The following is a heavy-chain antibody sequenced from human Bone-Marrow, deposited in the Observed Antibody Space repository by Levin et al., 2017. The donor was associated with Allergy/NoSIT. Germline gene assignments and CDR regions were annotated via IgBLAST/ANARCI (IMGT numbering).Heavy chain of an antibody. Sequence: LAGGSLRLSCTSSGFSFDDYAMNWFRQAPGKGLEWLGFIRSKSYGGTTEYAASLRGRFFISRDDSKSIAYLQMNNLKTEDTAVYYCTRDLGRDLYDEDYWGQGTLVTVSS. V-gene: IGHV3-49*03. CDR1: GFSFDDYA. CDR3: TRDLGRDLYDEDY. J-gene: IGHJ4*02. CDR2: IRSKSYGGTT. D-gene: IGHD5/OR15-5a*01.